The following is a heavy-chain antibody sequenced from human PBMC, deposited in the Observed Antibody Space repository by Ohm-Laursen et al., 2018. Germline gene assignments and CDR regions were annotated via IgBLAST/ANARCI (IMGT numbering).Heavy chain of an antibody. J-gene: IGHJ3*02. CDR3: ARRGHAFDI. CDR1: GGSISSYY. Sequence: SETLSLTCTVSGGSISSYYWSWIRQPPGKGLEWIGYIHYSGTTTYNPSLTGRVTMSVDLSKNQFSLKLTSVTAADTAVYYCARRGHAFDIWGQGTMVTVSS. CDR2: IHYSGTT. V-gene: IGHV4-59*01.